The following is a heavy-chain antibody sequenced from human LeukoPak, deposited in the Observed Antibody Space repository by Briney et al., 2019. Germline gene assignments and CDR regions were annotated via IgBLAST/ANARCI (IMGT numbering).Heavy chain of an antibody. CDR3: ARDQGWFDY. D-gene: IGHD2-15*01. V-gene: IGHV3-7*05. CDR1: GFTFSNYW. CDR2: IKQDGGQK. Sequence: GGSLRLSCAASGFTFSNYWMMWVRQAPGKGLEWVANIKQDGGQKNYVDSVKGRFTISRDNSKHSVYLQMNSLRAEDTAVYYCARDQGWFDYWGQGTLVTVSS. J-gene: IGHJ4*02.